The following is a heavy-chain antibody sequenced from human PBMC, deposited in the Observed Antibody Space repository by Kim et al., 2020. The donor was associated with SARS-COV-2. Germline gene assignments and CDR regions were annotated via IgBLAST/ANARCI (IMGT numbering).Heavy chain of an antibody. J-gene: IGHJ4*02. V-gene: IGHV2-70*17. D-gene: IGHD2-2*01. CDR1: GFSLSTRGMC. Sequence: SGPTLVNPTQTLTLTCTFSGFSLSTRGMCVSWIRQPPGKALEWLARIDWDDDKFYSTSMKTRLTISKDTSKNQVALSMTNMDPVDTGTYYCARIRCGCSRSSCQAAYFDYWGQGTLVTVSS. CDR2: IDWDDDK. CDR3: ARIRCGCSRSSCQAAYFDY.